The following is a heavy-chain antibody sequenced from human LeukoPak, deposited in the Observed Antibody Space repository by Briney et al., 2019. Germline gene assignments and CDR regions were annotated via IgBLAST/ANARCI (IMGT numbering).Heavy chain of an antibody. J-gene: IGHJ4*02. Sequence: HPGGSLRLSCAASGFTFSSYWMSWVRQAPGKGLEWVANIKQDGSEKYYVDSVRGRFIISRDNAKNSLYLQMNSLRAEDTAVYYCARAYYYDSSGYQAFDYWGQGTLVTVSS. CDR3: ARAYYYDSSGYQAFDY. CDR1: GFTFSSYW. D-gene: IGHD3-22*01. V-gene: IGHV3-7*04. CDR2: IKQDGSEK.